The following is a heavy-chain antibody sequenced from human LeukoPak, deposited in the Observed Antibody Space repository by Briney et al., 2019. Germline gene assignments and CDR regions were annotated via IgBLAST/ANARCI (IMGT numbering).Heavy chain of an antibody. CDR2: ISAYNGNT. Sequence: GSVKVSCKVSGYTFTSYGISWVRQARGQGLEWMGWISAYNGNTHYAQKLQGRVTMTTDTSTGTAYMELRSLRSDDTAVYYCARENPHYGSGSYYYYMDVWGKGTTVTVSS. J-gene: IGHJ6*03. CDR1: GYTFTSYG. D-gene: IGHD3-10*01. V-gene: IGHV1-18*01. CDR3: ARENPHYGSGSYYYYMDV.